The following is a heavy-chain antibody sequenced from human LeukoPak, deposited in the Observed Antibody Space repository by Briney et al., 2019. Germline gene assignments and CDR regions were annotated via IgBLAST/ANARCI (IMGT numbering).Heavy chain of an antibody. CDR2: ISYDGSNK. J-gene: IGHJ6*02. D-gene: IGHD2-15*01. Sequence: GRSLRLSCAASGFTFSSYGMHWVRQAPGKGLEWVAVISYDGSNKYYADSVKGRFTISRDNSKNTLYLQMNSLRAEDTAVYYCAKGGYSRNYYYGMDVWGQGTTVTVSS. V-gene: IGHV3-30*18. CDR1: GFTFSSYG. CDR3: AKGGYSRNYYYGMDV.